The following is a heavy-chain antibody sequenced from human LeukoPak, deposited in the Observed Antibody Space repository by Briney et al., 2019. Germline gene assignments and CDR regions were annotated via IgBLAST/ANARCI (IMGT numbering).Heavy chain of an antibody. D-gene: IGHD7-27*01. J-gene: IGHJ4*02. CDR3: AKGQTWASVYFDS. CDR1: GFTFSSYA. CDR2: ISSSGDDT. Sequence: GGSLRLSCAASGFTFSSYAMSWVRQAPGRGLEYISAISSSGDDTLYADSVKGRFTISRDNFKNTLYLQMNSLRAEDRAVYYCAKGQTWASVYFDSWGQGTLVTVSS. V-gene: IGHV3-23*01.